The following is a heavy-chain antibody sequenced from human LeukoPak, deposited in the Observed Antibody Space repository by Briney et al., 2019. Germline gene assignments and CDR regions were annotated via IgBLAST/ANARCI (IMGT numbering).Heavy chain of an antibody. J-gene: IGHJ4*02. CDR3: AKGGEISSCLFDY. CDR1: GFTLSSYA. D-gene: IGHD6-13*01. V-gene: IGHV3-23*01. CDR2: LSASGLST. Sequence: GGALILSCAASGFTLSSYAMSWVRQAPGKGLQWVSALSASGLSTYYADTVNGRFTISRDNSKNQLYLQMNSQRGEDTAVYYCAKGGEISSCLFDYWGQGTLVPVSS.